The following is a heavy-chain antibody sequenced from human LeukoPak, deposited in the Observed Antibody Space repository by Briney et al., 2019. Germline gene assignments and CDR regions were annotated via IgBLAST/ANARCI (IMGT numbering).Heavy chain of an antibody. J-gene: IGHJ4*02. CDR1: GFTFSSYS. CDR2: ISGSGGST. D-gene: IGHD3-10*01. V-gene: IGHV3-23*01. Sequence: GGSLRLSCAASGFTFSSYSMNWVRQAPGKGLEWVSAISGSGGSTYYADSVKGRFTISRDNSKNTLYLQMNSLRAEDTAIYYCADFGSGSYCFDYWGQGTLVTVSS. CDR3: ADFGSGSYCFDY.